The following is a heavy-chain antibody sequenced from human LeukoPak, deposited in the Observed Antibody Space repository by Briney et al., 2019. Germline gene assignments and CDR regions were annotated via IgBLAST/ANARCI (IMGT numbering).Heavy chain of an antibody. J-gene: IGHJ5*02. CDR3: ARFPGSGQGFDP. V-gene: IGHV1-2*02. Sequence: ASVKVSCKASGYTFTSYYMHWVRQAPGQGLEWMGWINPNSGGTNYAQKFQGRVTMTRDTSISTAYMELSRLRSDDTAVYYCARFPGSGQGFDPWGQGTLVTVSS. D-gene: IGHD2-15*01. CDR1: GYTFTSYY. CDR2: INPNSGGT.